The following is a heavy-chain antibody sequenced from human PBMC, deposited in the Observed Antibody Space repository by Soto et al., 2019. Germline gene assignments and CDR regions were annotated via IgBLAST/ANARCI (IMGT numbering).Heavy chain of an antibody. CDR2: ISSSSSYI. V-gene: IGHV3-21*01. J-gene: IGHJ6*03. Sequence: EVQLVESGGGLVKPGGSLRLSCAASGFTFSSYNMNWVRQAPGKGLEWVSSISSSSSYIYYADSVKGRFTISRDNAKNSLYLQMNSLRAEDTAVYYCARARRPFYYYYMDVWGKGTTVTVSS. CDR3: ARARRPFYYYYMDV. CDR1: GFTFSSYN.